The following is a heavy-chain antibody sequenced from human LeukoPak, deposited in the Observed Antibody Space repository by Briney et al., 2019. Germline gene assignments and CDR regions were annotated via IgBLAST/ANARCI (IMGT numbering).Heavy chain of an antibody. CDR3: ATNYYDSSGYYPDFDH. J-gene: IGHJ4*02. V-gene: IGHV3-23*01. D-gene: IGHD3-22*01. CDR1: GFTFSNYA. Sequence: GGSLRLSCAASGFTFSNYAMNWVRQAPGKGLEWVSTMTGSGRNTYYADSVKGRFTISRDNSNNTLYLQMNSLRAEDTAVYFCATNYYDSSGYYPDFDHWGQWALVTVSS. CDR2: MTGSGRNT.